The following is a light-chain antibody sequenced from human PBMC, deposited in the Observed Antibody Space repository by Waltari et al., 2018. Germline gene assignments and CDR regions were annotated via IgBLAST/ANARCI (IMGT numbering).Light chain of an antibody. CDR2: RDN. V-gene: IGLV3-9*01. CDR3: QVWDRSVVI. J-gene: IGLJ2*01. CDR1: NLGSKN. Sequence: SYELTQPRSVSVALGPTARISCEAANLGSKNVHWYQQKPGQAPILVISRDNNRPSGIPERFSGSNSGNTATLIISRAQDGDEADYSCQVWDRSVVIFGGGTKLTVL.